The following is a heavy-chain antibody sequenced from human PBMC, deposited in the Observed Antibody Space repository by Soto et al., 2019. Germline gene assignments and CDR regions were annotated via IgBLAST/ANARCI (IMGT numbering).Heavy chain of an antibody. Sequence: SETLSLTCTVSGGSISSGGYYWSWIRQHPGKGLEWIGYIYYSGSTYYNPSLKSRVTISVDTSKNQFSLKLSSVTAADTAVYYCARAAKEATIRRYYYYGMDVWGQGTTVTVSS. D-gene: IGHD5-12*01. CDR1: GGSISSGGYY. J-gene: IGHJ6*02. CDR3: ARAAKEATIRRYYYYGMDV. V-gene: IGHV4-31*03. CDR2: IYYSGST.